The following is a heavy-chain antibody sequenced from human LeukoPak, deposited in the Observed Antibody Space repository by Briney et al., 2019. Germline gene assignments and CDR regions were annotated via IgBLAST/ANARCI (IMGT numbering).Heavy chain of an antibody. CDR1: GGSISSGDYY. J-gene: IGHJ3*02. CDR2: IYYSGST. CDR3: ARGKWLPLGAFDI. V-gene: IGHV4-30-4*01. D-gene: IGHD6-19*01. Sequence: SETLSLTCTVSGGSISSGDYYWSWIRQPPGKGLEWIGYIYYSGSTYYNPSLKSRVTISVDTSKNQFSLKLSSVTAADTAVYYCARGKWLPLGAFDIWGQGTMVTVSS.